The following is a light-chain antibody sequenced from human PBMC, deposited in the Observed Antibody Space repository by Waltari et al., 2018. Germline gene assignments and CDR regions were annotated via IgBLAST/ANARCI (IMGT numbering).Light chain of an antibody. V-gene: IGKV3-20*01. CDR1: QSVSRT. CDR2: GAS. J-gene: IGKJ1*01. CDR3: QHYVRLPVT. Sequence: EIVLTQSPGTLSLSPGERATLSCRASQSVSRTLAWYQQKPGQAPRLLIYGASTRATGSPERFSGVGSGTDFSLTISRLEPEDFAVYYCQHYVRLPVTFGQGTKVEIK.